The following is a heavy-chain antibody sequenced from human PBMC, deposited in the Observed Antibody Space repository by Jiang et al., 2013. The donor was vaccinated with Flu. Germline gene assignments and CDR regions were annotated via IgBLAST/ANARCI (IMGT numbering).Heavy chain of an antibody. CDR1: GGSISSSVHY. CDR3: ARQIGDTMVRGVIRDAFDI. V-gene: IGHV4-39*01. CDR2: IYYNGYT. D-gene: IGHD3-10*01. J-gene: IGHJ3*02. Sequence: SLTCTVSGGSISSSVHYWGWIRQPPGKGLEWIGSIYYNGYTYSNPSLKSRVTKSVDTSKKQFSLKLNSVTAADTAVYYCARQIGDTMVRGVIRDAFDIWGRGTMVTVSS.